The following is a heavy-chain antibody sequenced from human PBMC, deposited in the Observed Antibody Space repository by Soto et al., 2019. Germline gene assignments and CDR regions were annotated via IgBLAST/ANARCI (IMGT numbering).Heavy chain of an antibody. CDR1: GFTFSYYY. D-gene: IGHD2-2*02. CDR2: ISSSSSYT. Sequence: GGSLRLSCAASGFTFSYYYMSWIRQSPGKGLEWVSYISSSSSYTNYADSVKGRFTISRDNAKNSLYLQMNSLRAEDTAVYYCASGDCSSTSCYNYWGQGTLVTVSS. J-gene: IGHJ4*02. V-gene: IGHV3-11*06. CDR3: ASGDCSSTSCYNY.